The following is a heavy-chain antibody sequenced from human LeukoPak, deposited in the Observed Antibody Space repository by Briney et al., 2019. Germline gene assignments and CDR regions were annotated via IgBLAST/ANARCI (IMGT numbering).Heavy chain of an antibody. V-gene: IGHV6-1*01. J-gene: IGHJ5*02. Sequence: SPTLSLTFAISGDSVSSNSAAWNWIRQSPSRGLEGLGRTYYRSKWYNDYAVSVKSRITINPDTSKNQFSLQLNSVTPEDTAVYYCATELERGNNWFDPWGQGTLVTVSS. CDR2: TYYRSKWYN. CDR3: ATELERGNNWFDP. D-gene: IGHD1-1*01. CDR1: GDSVSSNSAA.